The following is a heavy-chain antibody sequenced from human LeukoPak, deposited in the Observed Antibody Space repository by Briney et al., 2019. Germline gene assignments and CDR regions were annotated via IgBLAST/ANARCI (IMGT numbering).Heavy chain of an antibody. J-gene: IGHJ3*02. CDR3: AXTFSGSSRRDAFDI. CDR2: INPSSGST. CDR1: GYTFTSYY. D-gene: IGHD1-26*01. V-gene: IGHV1-46*01. Sequence: ASVKVSCKASGYTFTSYYMHWVRQAPGQGLEWMGIINPSSGSTSYAQKFQGRVTMTRDMSTSTVYMELSSLRSEDTAVYYCAXTFSGSSRRDAFDIWGQGTMVTVSS.